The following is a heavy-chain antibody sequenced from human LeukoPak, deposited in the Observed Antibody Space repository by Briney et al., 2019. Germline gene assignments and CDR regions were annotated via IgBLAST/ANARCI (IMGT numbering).Heavy chain of an antibody. J-gene: IGHJ5*02. CDR3: ARSIVVVPAAILVPPEALFDP. V-gene: IGHV4-31*03. Sequence: SETLSLTCTVSGGSISSGGYYWSWIRQHPGKGLEWIGYIYYSGSTYYNPSLKSRVTISVGTSKNQFSLKLSSVTAADTAVYYCARSIVVVPAAILVPPEALFDPWGQGTLVTVSS. D-gene: IGHD2-2*01. CDR2: IYYSGST. CDR1: GGSISSGGYY.